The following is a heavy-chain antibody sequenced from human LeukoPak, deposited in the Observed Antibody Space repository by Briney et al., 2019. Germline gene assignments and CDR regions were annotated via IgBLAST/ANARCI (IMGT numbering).Heavy chain of an antibody. V-gene: IGHV1-8*01. J-gene: IGHJ5*02. CDR3: ARASVVLRYFDWSEFPYWFDP. D-gene: IGHD3-9*01. CDR1: GYTFTSYD. Sequence: GASVKVSCKASGYTFTSYDINWVRQATGQGLEWMGWMNPNSGNTGYAQKFQGRVTMTRNTSISTAYMELSSLRSEDTAVYYCARASVVLRYFDWSEFPYWFDPWGQGTLVTVSS. CDR2: MNPNSGNT.